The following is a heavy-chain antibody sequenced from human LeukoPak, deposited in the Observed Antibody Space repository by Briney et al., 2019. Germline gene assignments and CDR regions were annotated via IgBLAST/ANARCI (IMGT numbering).Heavy chain of an antibody. CDR3: ARGRYGGDCYSGDY. CDR2: ISGSGGST. V-gene: IGHV3-23*01. CDR1: GFTFSSYA. Sequence: GGSLRLSCAASGFTFSSYAMSWVRQAPGKGLEWVSAISGSGGSTYYADSVKGRFTISRDNSKNTLYLQMNSLRAEDTAVYYCARGRYGGDCYSGDYWGQGTLVTVSS. D-gene: IGHD2-21*01. J-gene: IGHJ4*02.